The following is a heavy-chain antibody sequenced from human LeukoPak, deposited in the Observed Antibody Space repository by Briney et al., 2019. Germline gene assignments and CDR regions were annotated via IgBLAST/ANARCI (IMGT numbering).Heavy chain of an antibody. V-gene: IGHV1-18*01. D-gene: IGHD4-23*01. Sequence: ASVKVSCKASGYTFTSYGISWVRQAPGQGLEWMGWISAYNGNTNYAQKLQGRVTMTTDTSTSTAYMELRSLRSDDTAVYYCARAGYGGHLGYYMDVWDKGTTVTVSS. CDR3: ARAGYGGHLGYYMDV. J-gene: IGHJ6*03. CDR1: GYTFTSYG. CDR2: ISAYNGNT.